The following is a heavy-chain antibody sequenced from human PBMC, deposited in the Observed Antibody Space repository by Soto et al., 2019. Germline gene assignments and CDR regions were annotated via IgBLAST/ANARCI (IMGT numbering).Heavy chain of an antibody. Sequence: GGSLRLSCTASGFTFGDYAMSWVRQAPGKGLEWVGFTRSRAYGGTTEYAASVKGRFTISRDDSKSIAYLQMNSLKTEDTAVYYCTRGMTGYHYWGQGTLVTVSS. CDR2: TRSRAYGGTT. V-gene: IGHV3-49*04. J-gene: IGHJ4*02. CDR1: GFTFGDYA. CDR3: TRGMTGYHY. D-gene: IGHD3-9*01.